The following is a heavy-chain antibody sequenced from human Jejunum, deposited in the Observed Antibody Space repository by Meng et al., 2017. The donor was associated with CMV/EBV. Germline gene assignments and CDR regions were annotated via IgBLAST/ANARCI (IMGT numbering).Heavy chain of an antibody. CDR2: TNPRSANT. Sequence: KVPCQASGSTFTSYDINWVRQAAGQGLEWMGWTNPRSANTGSAQKFQGRLTMTMNTSIGTAYMELSSLRSEDTAVYYCARNGIFFDYWGQGALVTVSS. V-gene: IGHV1-8*01. CDR1: GSTFTSYD. J-gene: IGHJ4*02. CDR3: ARNGIFFDY. D-gene: IGHD1-14*01.